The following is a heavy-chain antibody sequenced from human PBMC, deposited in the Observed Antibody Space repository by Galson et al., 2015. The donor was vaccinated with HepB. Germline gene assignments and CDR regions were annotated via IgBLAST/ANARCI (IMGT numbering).Heavy chain of an antibody. J-gene: IGHJ6*02. CDR1: GYTFTNYY. CDR3: ARDSFQGEYGDYYYDGSDV. V-gene: IGHV1-46*01. CDR2: INPSGGTT. D-gene: IGHD4-17*01. Sequence: SVKVSCKAPGYTFTNYYVQWVRQAPGRGLEWMAIINPSGGTTVYAQKFQGRVTVTRDTSTSTVYMELSSLRSEDSAVYFCARDSFQGEYGDYYYDGSDVWGQGTTVTVSS.